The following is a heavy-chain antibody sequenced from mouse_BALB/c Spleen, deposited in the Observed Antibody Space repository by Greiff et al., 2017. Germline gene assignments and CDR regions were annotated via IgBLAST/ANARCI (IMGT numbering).Heavy chain of an antibody. CDR1: GYTFTDYN. Sequence: EVQLQQSGPELVKPGASVKIPCKASGYTFTDYNMDWVKQSPGKSLEWIGDINPNNGGTIYNQKFKGKATLTVDKSSSTAYMELRSLTSEDTAVYYCARGGVRRAWFAYWGQGTLVTVSA. CDR2: INPNNGGT. V-gene: IGHV1-18*01. J-gene: IGHJ3*01. CDR3: ARGGVRRAWFAY. D-gene: IGHD2-14*01.